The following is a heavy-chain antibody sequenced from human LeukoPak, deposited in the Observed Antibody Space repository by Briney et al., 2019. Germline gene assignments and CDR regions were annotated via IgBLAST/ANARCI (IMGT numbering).Heavy chain of an antibody. V-gene: IGHV1-69*04. Sequence: ASVKVSCKASGGTFSGYAISWGRQAPGQGLEWRGRIIPILVIANYAQKFQGRVTITADKSTSTAYMELSSLRSEDTAVYYCARDPSGSYLGAFDYWGQGTLVTVSS. CDR2: IIPILVIA. J-gene: IGHJ4*02. D-gene: IGHD1-26*01. CDR3: ARDPSGSYLGAFDY. CDR1: GGTFSGYA.